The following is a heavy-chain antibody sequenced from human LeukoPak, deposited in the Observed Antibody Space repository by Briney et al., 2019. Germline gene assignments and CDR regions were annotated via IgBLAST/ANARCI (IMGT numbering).Heavy chain of an antibody. V-gene: IGHV1-2*06. CDR3: ARVPYCSGGSCDYYGMDV. J-gene: IGHJ6*02. Sequence: ASVKVSCKASGYTVTSYYMHWVRQAPGQGLEWMGRINPNSGGTNYAQKFQGRVTMTRDTSISTAYMELSRLRSDDTAVYYCARVPYCSGGSCDYYGMDVWGQGTTVTVSS. CDR2: INPNSGGT. CDR1: GYTVTSYY. D-gene: IGHD2-15*01.